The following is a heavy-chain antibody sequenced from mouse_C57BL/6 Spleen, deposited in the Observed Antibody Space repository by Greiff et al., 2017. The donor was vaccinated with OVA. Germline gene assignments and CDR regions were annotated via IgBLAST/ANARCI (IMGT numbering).Heavy chain of an antibody. J-gene: IGHJ4*01. Sequence: LVESGAELVRPGTSVKVSCKASGYAFTNYLIEWVKQRPGQGLEWIGVINPGSGGTNYNEKFKGKATLTADKSSSTAYMQLSSLTSEDSAVYFCARSDTTADYYAMDYWGQGTSVTVSS. CDR1: GYAFTNYL. CDR2: INPGSGGT. CDR3: ARSDTTADYYAMDY. V-gene: IGHV1-54*01. D-gene: IGHD1-2*01.